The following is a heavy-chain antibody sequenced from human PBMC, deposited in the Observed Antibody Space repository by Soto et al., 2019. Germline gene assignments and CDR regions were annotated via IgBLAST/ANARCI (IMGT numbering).Heavy chain of an antibody. CDR1: GYRFTSYV. Sequence: ASVKVSCKASGYRFTSYVISWVRQAPGQGLEWMGWISAYNGNSNYAQKFQGRVTMTTDTSTSTAYMEVRSLRSDDTAVYYCARVPGAMNWFDPWGQGTQVTVSS. J-gene: IGHJ5*02. D-gene: IGHD2-2*01. V-gene: IGHV1-18*01. CDR3: ARVPGAMNWFDP. CDR2: ISAYNGNS.